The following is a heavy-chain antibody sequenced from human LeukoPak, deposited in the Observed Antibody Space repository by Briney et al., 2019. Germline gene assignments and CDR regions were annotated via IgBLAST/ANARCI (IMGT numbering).Heavy chain of an antibody. Sequence: SETLSLTCTVSTGSISSYYWSWIRQPPGKALEWIGFIYYSGSTNYNPSLTSRVTISVDTSKNQFSLKLSSVTAADTAVYYCARLGVVPAASWFDPWGQGTLVTVSS. J-gene: IGHJ5*02. CDR1: TGSISSYY. CDR3: ARLGVVPAASWFDP. CDR2: IYYSGST. V-gene: IGHV4-59*08. D-gene: IGHD2-2*01.